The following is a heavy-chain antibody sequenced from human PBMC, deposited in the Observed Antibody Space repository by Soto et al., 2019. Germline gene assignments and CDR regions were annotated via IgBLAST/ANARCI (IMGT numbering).Heavy chain of an antibody. J-gene: IGHJ3*02. CDR1: GGSISSSSYY. Sequence: KASETLSLTCTVSGGSISSSSYYWGWIRQPPGKGLEWIGSIYYSGSTYYNPSLKSRVTISVDTSKNQFSLKLSSVTAADTAVYYCARSSLGVDAFDIWGQGTMVTVSS. CDR2: IYYSGST. CDR3: ARSSLGVDAFDI. D-gene: IGHD3-16*01. V-gene: IGHV4-39*01.